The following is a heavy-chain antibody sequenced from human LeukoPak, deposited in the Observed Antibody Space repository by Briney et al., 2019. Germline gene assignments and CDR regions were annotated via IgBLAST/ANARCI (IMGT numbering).Heavy chain of an antibody. Sequence: GGSLRLSCAASGFRLSTYWMSWVRQAPGKGLEWVANIKQDGSHKNYVDSVKGRFTISRDNAKNSLYLQMNSLRAEDTAVYYCAGYGGSYPYYMDVWGKGTTVTISS. V-gene: IGHV3-7*01. J-gene: IGHJ6*03. CDR2: IKQDGSHK. D-gene: IGHD1-26*01. CDR3: AGYGGSYPYYMDV. CDR1: GFRLSTYW.